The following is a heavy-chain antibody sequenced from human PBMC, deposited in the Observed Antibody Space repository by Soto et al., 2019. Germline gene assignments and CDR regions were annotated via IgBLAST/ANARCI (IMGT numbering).Heavy chain of an antibody. D-gene: IGHD6-19*01. CDR3: ARDRYSNGWVDY. V-gene: IGHV4-59*11. CDR1: GGSISSHY. Sequence: SETLSLTCIVSGGSISSHYWSWIRQPPGKGLEWIGYIYSSGSTNYNPSLKSRVIISVDTSNDQFSLKLSSVTAADTAVYYCARDRYSNGWVDYWGQGTLVTVSS. CDR2: IYSSGST. J-gene: IGHJ4*02.